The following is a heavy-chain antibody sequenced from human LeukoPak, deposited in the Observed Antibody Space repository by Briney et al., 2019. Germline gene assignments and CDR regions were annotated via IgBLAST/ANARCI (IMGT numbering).Heavy chain of an antibody. D-gene: IGHD6-19*01. CDR1: GFSFSSYW. V-gene: IGHV3-7*01. CDR3: ARSTGWYPFPDY. Sequence: GGSLRLSCAASGFSFSSYWMSWVRQAPGKGLEWVASLNQNAGEKHYVDSVKGRFTISRDNAKNSLYLQMNTLRAGDTAVYYCARSTGWYPFPDYWGQGTLVTISS. CDR2: LNQNAGEK. J-gene: IGHJ4*02.